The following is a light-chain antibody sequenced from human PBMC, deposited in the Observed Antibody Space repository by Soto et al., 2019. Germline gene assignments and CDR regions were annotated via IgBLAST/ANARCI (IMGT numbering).Light chain of an antibody. CDR2: EVS. V-gene: IGLV2-14*01. CDR1: SSDVGGYHY. Sequence: QSALTQPASVSGSPGQSITISCTGTSSDVGGYHYVSWYQQHPGKPPKLMIYEVSNRPSGVSNRFSGSKSGNTASLTISGLQAEDEADYYCSSYTSSSTSPYVFGTGTKLTV. J-gene: IGLJ1*01. CDR3: SSYTSSSTSPYV.